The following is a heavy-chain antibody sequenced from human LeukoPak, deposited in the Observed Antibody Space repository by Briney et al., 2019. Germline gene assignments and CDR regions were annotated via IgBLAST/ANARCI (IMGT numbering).Heavy chain of an antibody. V-gene: IGHV3-64*01. D-gene: IGHD5-12*01. CDR2: ISSNGGST. J-gene: IGHJ4*02. CDR3: AREGIGMVAKNQPLDY. CDR1: GFTFGSYA. Sequence: GGSLRLSCAASGFTFGSYAMHWVRQAPGNGLEYVSAISSNGGSTYYANSVKGRFTISRDNSKNTLYLQMGSLRAEDMAVYYCAREGIGMVAKNQPLDYWGQGTLVTVS.